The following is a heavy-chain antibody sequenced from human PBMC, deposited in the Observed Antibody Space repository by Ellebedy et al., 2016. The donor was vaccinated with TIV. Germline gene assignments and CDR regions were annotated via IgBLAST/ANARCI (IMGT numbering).Heavy chain of an antibody. D-gene: IGHD1-26*01. CDR3: ARERIVGGSYGVYYYYGMDV. V-gene: IGHV3-66*01. CDR1: GFTVSSNY. Sequence: GGSLRLSCAASGFTVSSNYMSWVRQAPGKGLEWVSVIYSGGSTYYADSVKGRFTISRDNSKNTLYLQMNSLRAEDTAVYYCARERIVGGSYGVYYYYGMDVWGQGTTVTVSS. CDR2: IYSGGST. J-gene: IGHJ6*02.